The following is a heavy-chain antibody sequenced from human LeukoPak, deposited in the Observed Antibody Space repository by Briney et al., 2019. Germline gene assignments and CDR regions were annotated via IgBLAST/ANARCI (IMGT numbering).Heavy chain of an antibody. D-gene: IGHD3-10*01. CDR3: ATVTMVRGVIITKNWFDP. J-gene: IGHJ5*02. CDR1: GYTFTSYY. Sequence: GASVKVSCKASGYTFTSYYMHWVRQAPGQGLEWMGIINPSGGSTSYAQKFQGRVTMTRDTSTSTVYMELSSLRSEDTAVYYCATVTMVRGVIITKNWFDPWGQGTLVTVSS. V-gene: IGHV1-46*01. CDR2: INPSGGST.